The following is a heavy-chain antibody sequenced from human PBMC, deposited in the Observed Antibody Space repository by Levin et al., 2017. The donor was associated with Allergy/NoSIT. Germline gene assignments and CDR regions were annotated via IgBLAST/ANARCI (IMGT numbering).Heavy chain of an antibody. D-gene: IGHD4-17*01. Sequence: SGPTLVKPPQTLTLTCTFSGFSVTTGDMYIHWIRLPPGKALEWLARIDWDDDVYYNRSLMTRLTISKDTSKNQVVLTMTNVDPVDTATYYCARSVSTATKLDYWGPGILVTVSS. CDR2: IDWDDDV. CDR1: GFSVTTGDMY. V-gene: IGHV2-70*11. J-gene: IGHJ4*02. CDR3: ARSVSTATKLDY.